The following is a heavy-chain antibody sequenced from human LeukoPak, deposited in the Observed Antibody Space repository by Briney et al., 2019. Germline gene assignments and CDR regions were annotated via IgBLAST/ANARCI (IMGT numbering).Heavy chain of an antibody. CDR3: ARVRYCSSTSCYDYYYSMDV. Sequence: ASVKVSCKASGYTFTGYYMHWVRQAPGQGLEWMGWINPNSGGTNYAQKFQGRVTMTRDTSISTAYMELSRLRSDDTAVYYCARVRYCSSTSCYDYYYSMDVWGQGTTVTVSS. V-gene: IGHV1-2*02. D-gene: IGHD2-2*01. CDR2: INPNSGGT. CDR1: GYTFTGYY. J-gene: IGHJ6*02.